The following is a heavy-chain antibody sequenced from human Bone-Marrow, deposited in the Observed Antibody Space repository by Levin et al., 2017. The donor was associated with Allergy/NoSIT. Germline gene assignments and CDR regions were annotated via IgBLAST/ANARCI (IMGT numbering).Heavy chain of an antibody. CDR3: ARAEVTIVGGNLPRQSCFDP. J-gene: IGHJ5*02. D-gene: IGHD3-10*01. CDR2: IYESGST. Sequence: SETLSLTCTVSGGSISNYYWSWIRQAPGKGLEWIGYIYESGSTNYNPSLKSRVTMSVDPSKNQFSLKLNSVTAADTAVYYCARAEVTIVGGNLPRQSCFDPWGQGTLVTVSS. V-gene: IGHV4-59*01. CDR1: GGSISNYY.